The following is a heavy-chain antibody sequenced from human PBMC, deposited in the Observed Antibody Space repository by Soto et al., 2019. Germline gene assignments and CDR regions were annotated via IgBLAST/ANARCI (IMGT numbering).Heavy chain of an antibody. Sequence: PGGSLRLSCAASGFTFSSYSMNWARQAPGKGLEWVSSISSSSSYIYYADSVKGRFTISRDNAKNSLYLQMNSLRAEDTAVYYCARERVRNGNYGMDVWGQGTTVTVSS. CDR3: ARERVRNGNYGMDV. J-gene: IGHJ6*02. V-gene: IGHV3-21*01. CDR1: GFTFSSYS. CDR2: ISSSSSYI. D-gene: IGHD1-1*01.